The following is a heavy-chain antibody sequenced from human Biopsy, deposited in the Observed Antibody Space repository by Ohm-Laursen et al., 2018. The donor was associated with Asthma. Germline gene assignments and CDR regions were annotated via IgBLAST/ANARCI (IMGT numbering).Heavy chain of an antibody. J-gene: IGHJ4*02. V-gene: IGHV1-69*01. D-gene: IGHD2-2*01. CDR2: INSVFGTT. CDR1: GGTFNTYV. CDR3: ARKAGSCISRTCYSLDF. Sequence: SSVKVSCNSLGGTFNTYVIGWVRQTPGQGLERMGGINSVFGTTTYPQKFQDRVTITADDSTSTVYMELSSLRSEDTAVYYCARKAGSCISRTCYSLDFWGQGTLVTVSS.